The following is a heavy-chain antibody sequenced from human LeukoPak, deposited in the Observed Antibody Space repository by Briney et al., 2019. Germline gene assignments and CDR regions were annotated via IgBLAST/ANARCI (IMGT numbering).Heavy chain of an antibody. CDR3: ARDDPRSSDGNYYYMDV. CDR1: GFTFSSYV. D-gene: IGHD6-13*01. V-gene: IGHV3-7*01. Sequence: GGSLRLSCAASGFTFSSYVMHWVRQAPGKGLEWVANIKQDGSEKYYVDSVKGRFTISRDNAKNSLYLQMNSLRAEDTAVYYCARDDPRSSDGNYYYMDVWGKGTTFTVSS. J-gene: IGHJ6*03. CDR2: IKQDGSEK.